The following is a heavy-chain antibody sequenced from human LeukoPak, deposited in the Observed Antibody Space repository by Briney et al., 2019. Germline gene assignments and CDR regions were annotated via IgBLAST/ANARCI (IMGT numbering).Heavy chain of an antibody. Sequence: SVKVSCKASGGTFSSYAISWVRQAPGQGLEWMGRIIPILGIANYAQKFQGRVTITADKSTSTAYMQLSSLRSDDTAVYYCTRRKLERRAGSWFDPWGQGTLVTVSS. J-gene: IGHJ5*02. V-gene: IGHV1-69*04. CDR2: IIPILGIA. CDR3: TRRKLERRAGSWFDP. CDR1: GGTFSSYA. D-gene: IGHD3-3*01.